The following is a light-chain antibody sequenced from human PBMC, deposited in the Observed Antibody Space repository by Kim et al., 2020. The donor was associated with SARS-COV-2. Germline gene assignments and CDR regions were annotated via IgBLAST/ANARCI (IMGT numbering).Light chain of an antibody. V-gene: IGKV3-15*01. CDR1: QSITDN. CDR3: QHYHNWPPWT. J-gene: IGKJ1*01. Sequence: SAGEGTTLACRASQSITDNLAWYQHEPGQAPRLLCYGAVTRATGIPSRFSGSGSGTEFTLSISSLQSEDFGGYYCQHYHNWPPWTFGRGTKVDIK. CDR2: GAV.